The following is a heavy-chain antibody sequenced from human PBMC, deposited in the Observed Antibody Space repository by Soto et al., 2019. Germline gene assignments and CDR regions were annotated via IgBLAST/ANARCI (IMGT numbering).Heavy chain of an antibody. D-gene: IGHD3-10*01. CDR1: GFFVDNAW. CDR2: IKSKTDSGTT. CDR3: TRIFAGSSYGMDV. Sequence: PGGSLRLSCTASGFFVDNAWMSWVRQAPGKGLEWVGRIKSKTDSGTTDYAAPVKGRFTISRDDPKNTLHLQMNSLKTEDTAVYFCTRIFAGSSYGMDVWGQGTTVTVSS. J-gene: IGHJ6*02. V-gene: IGHV3-15*01.